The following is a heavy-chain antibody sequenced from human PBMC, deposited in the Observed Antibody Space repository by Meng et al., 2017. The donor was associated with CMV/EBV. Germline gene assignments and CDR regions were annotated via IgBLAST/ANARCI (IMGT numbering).Heavy chain of an antibody. J-gene: IGHJ4*02. CDR2: IYSGGST. CDR1: GFTVSSYY. CDR3: SYGGGY. Sequence: GESLKISCAASGFTVSSYYMSWVRQAPGKGLEWVSVIYSGGSTYYADSVKGRFTISRDNSKNTLYLQMNSLIAEDTAVYYCSYGGGYWGQGTLVTVSS. D-gene: IGHD3-10*01. V-gene: IGHV3-53*01.